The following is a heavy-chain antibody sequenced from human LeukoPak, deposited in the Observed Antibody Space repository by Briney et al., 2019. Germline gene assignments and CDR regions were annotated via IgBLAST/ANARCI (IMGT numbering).Heavy chain of an antibody. CDR2: INPNSGGT. CDR3: ARGRAGVTMVRGVMPQYYYYMDV. CDR1: GYTFTGYY. J-gene: IGHJ6*03. D-gene: IGHD3-10*01. V-gene: IGHV1-2*02. Sequence: ASVKVSCKASGYTFTGYYMHCVRQAPGQGLEWMGWINPNSGGTNYAQKFQGRVTMTRDTSISTAYMELSRLRSDDTAVYYCARGRAGVTMVRGVMPQYYYYMDVWGKGTTVTISS.